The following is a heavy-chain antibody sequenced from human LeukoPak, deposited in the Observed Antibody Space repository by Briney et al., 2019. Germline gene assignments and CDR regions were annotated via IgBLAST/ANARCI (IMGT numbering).Heavy chain of an antibody. D-gene: IGHD5-18*01. J-gene: IGHJ6*04. CDR2: INHGGST. CDR1: GGSFSGYY. CDR3: ARDVDTAMVEKNYYYGMDV. V-gene: IGHV4-34*01. Sequence: KPSETLSLTCAVYGGSFSGYYWSWIRQPPGKGLEWIGEINHGGSTNYNPSLKSRVTISVDTSKNQFSLKLSSVTAADTAVYYCARDVDTAMVEKNYYYGMDVWGKGTTVTVSS.